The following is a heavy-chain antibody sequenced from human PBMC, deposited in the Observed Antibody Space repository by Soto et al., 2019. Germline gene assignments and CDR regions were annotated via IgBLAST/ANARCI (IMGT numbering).Heavy chain of an antibody. CDR3: ARDSSASYFDRIDY. CDR2: ISGYNGNT. CDR1: GYTFTSYG. V-gene: IGHV1-18*04. D-gene: IGHD1-26*01. Sequence: QVQLVQSGAEVKKPGASVKVSCKASGYTFTSYGISWVRQAPGQGLEWMGWISGYNGNTNYAQKLQGRVTVTTDTSTSTAYMEVTSLRSDDTDVYYCARDSSASYFDRIDYWGQGTLVTVSS. J-gene: IGHJ4*02.